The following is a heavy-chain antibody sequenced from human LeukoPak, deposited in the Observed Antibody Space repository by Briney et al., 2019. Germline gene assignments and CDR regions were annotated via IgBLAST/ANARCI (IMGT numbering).Heavy chain of an antibody. D-gene: IGHD3-10*01. J-gene: IGHJ6*03. CDR2: INYRGST. CDR3: AGSPSKTPWNYYYYYMDV. Sequence: PSETLSLTCTVSGGSISNSDYYWDWIRQPPGKGLEWIGSINYRGSTNYNPSLKSRVTISVDTSKNQFSLKLSCVTAADTAVYYCAGSPSKTPWNYYYYYMDVWGKGTTVTVSS. CDR1: GGSISNSDYY. V-gene: IGHV4-39*07.